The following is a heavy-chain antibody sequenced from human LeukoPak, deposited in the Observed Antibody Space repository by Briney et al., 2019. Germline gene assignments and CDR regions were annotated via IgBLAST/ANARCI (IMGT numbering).Heavy chain of an antibody. V-gene: IGHV3-43D*03. D-gene: IGHD6-13*01. J-gene: IGHJ4*02. CDR2: ISWDGGST. Sequence: GGSLRLSCAASGFTFDDYAMHWVRQAPGKGLEWVSLISWDGGSTYYADSVKGRFPISRDNSKNSLYLQMNSLRAEDTALYYCAKDMGLSSSWFPIDYWGQGTLVTVSS. CDR1: GFTFDDYA. CDR3: AKDMGLSSSWFPIDY.